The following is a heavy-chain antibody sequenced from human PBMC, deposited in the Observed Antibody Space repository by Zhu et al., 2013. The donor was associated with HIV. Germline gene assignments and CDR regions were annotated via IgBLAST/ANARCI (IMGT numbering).Heavy chain of an antibody. V-gene: IGHV4-34*01. CDR2: INHSRSP. Sequence: QVQLQQWGAGLLKPSETLSLTCAVYGGSITNYYWSWIRQAPGKGLEWMAEINHSRSPKFNPSLRRGVSIAVDTSKSQVSLTMTSITAADTAVYFCARGPLADGIAPADNWRYFDLWGQGTPVTVSS. J-gene: IGHJ4*02. CDR1: GGSITNYY. CDR3: ARGPLADGIAPADNWRYFDL. D-gene: IGHD6-13*01.